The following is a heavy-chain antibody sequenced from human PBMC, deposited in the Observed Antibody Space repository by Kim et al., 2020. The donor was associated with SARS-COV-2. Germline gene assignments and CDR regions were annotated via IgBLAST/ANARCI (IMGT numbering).Heavy chain of an antibody. CDR2: ISYDGSNK. Sequence: GGSLRLSCAASGFTLSSYGMHWVRQAPGKGLEWVAVISYDGSNKYYADSVKGRFTISRDNSKNTLYLQMNSLRAEDTAVYYCAKDEGLRGWLTPKDDWCQGTLVTAAS. J-gene: IGHJ4*02. CDR3: AKDEGLRGWLTPKDD. V-gene: IGHV3-30*18. CDR1: GFTLSSYG. D-gene: IGHD3-9*01.